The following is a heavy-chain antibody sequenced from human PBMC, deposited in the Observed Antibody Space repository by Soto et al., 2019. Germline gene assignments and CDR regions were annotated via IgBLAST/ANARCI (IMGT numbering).Heavy chain of an antibody. CDR1: GGSISSPSYN. CDR2: FFFGGRT. V-gene: IGHV4-39*01. D-gene: IGHD1-1*01. CDR3: TTLASTHFDS. Sequence: VQLQESGPGLLKPSETLSLTCTVSGGSISSPSYNWGWVRQPPGKGPEWIGSFFFGGRTHYNPSLKGRLAISVDTARSQVSLVLTSVTAADTAVYCCTTLASTHFDSWGRGALVTVSS. J-gene: IGHJ4*02.